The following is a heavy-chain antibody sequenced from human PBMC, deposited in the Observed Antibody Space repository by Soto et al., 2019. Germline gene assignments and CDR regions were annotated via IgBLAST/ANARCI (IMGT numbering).Heavy chain of an antibody. Sequence: ASVKVSCKASGGIFTRYDIRWVRQAPGQGLEWMGAIIPIFGTANYAQKFQGRVTITADESTSTAYMELSSLRSEDTAVYYCARAPSITPENYYGMDVWGQGTTVTVSS. CDR1: GGIFTRYD. CDR2: IIPIFGTA. J-gene: IGHJ6*02. D-gene: IGHD2-15*01. CDR3: ARAPSITPENYYGMDV. V-gene: IGHV1-69*13.